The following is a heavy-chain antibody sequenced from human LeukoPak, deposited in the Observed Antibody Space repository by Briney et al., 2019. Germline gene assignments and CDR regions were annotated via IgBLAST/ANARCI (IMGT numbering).Heavy chain of an antibody. J-gene: IGHJ4*02. CDR1: GFTFSRYW. CDR3: ARDGLAAARDY. Sequence: PGGSLRLSCAASGFTFSRYWMHWVRQAPGKGLVWVSRINTDGSGTSYADSVEGRFTISRDNAKNTLYLQMNSLRAEDTAVYYCARDGLAAARDYWGQGTLVTVSS. D-gene: IGHD6-13*01. V-gene: IGHV3-74*01. CDR2: INTDGSGT.